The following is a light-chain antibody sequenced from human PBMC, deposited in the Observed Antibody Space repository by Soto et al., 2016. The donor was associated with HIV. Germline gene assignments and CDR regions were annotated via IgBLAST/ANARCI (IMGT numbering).Light chain of an antibody. CDR3: QVRDSSSDHWV. CDR2: DDS. J-gene: IGLJ3*02. V-gene: IGLV3-21*01. Sequence: SYELTQPPSVSAAPGKTARITCWGDNLETKSVHWYQQKPGQAPVVVVHDDSDRPSGIPERVSASKSGNTATLTISGVEAGDEADFYCQVRDSSSDHWVFGGGTKLTVL. CDR1: NLETKS.